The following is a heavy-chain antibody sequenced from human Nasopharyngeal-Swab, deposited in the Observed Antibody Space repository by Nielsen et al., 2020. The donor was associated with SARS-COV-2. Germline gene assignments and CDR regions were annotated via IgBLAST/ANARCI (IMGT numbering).Heavy chain of an antibody. D-gene: IGHD5-18*01. J-gene: IGHJ6*02. CDR3: ARDNTAMSYTPAYYYYYYGMDV. Sequence: GGSLRLSCAASGFTFSSYEMNWVRQAPGKGLEWVSYISSSGSTIYYADSVKGRFTISRGNAKNSLYLQMNSLRAEDTAVYYCARDNTAMSYTPAYYYYYYGMDVWGQGTTVTVSS. CDR2: ISSSGSTI. CDR1: GFTFSSYE. V-gene: IGHV3-48*03.